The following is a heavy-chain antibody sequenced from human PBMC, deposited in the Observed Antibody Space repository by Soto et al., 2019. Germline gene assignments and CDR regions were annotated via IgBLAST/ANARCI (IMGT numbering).Heavy chain of an antibody. CDR1: GFTFSSYA. Sequence: GGSLRLSCAASGFTFSSYAMHWVRQAPGKGLEWVAVISYDRSNKYYAYSVKGRFTISRDNSKNTLYLQMNSLRAEDTAVYYCARDSIAALSRDYYYYGMDVWGQGTTVTVSS. CDR2: ISYDRSNK. J-gene: IGHJ6*02. CDR3: ARDSIAALSRDYYYYGMDV. D-gene: IGHD6-6*01. V-gene: IGHV3-30-3*01.